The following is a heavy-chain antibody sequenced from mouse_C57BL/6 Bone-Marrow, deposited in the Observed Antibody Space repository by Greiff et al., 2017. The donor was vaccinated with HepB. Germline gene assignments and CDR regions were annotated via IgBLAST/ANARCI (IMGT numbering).Heavy chain of an antibody. D-gene: IGHD4-1*02. CDR1: GFTFSDYG. V-gene: IGHV5-17*01. Sequence: DVMLVESGGGLVKPGGSLKLSCAASGFTFSDYGMHWVRQAPEKGLEWVAYISSGSSTIYYADTVKGRFTISRDNAKNTLFLQMTSLRSEDTAMYYCARNWDVTYYYAMDYWGQGTSVTVSS. J-gene: IGHJ4*01. CDR2: ISSGSSTI. CDR3: ARNWDVTYYYAMDY.